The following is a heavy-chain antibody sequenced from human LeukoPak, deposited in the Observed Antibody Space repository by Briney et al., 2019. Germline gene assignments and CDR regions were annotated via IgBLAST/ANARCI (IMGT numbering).Heavy chain of an antibody. CDR3: ARYVDTAMVSDY. D-gene: IGHD5-18*01. CDR1: GYTSTSYD. J-gene: IGHJ4*02. Sequence: ASVKVSCKASGYTSTSYDINWVRQATGQGLEWMGWMNPNSGNTGYAQKFQGRVTMTRNTSISTAYMELSSLRSEDTAVYYCARYVDTAMVSDYWGQGTLVTVSS. V-gene: IGHV1-8*01. CDR2: MNPNSGNT.